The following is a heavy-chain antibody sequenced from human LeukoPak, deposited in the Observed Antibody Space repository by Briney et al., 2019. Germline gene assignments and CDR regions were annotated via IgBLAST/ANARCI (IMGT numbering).Heavy chain of an antibody. CDR2: INHSGST. CDR3: AKAAATGYNLDY. J-gene: IGHJ4*02. Sequence: PSETLSLTCAVYGGSFSGYYWSWIRQPPGKGLEWIGEINHSGSTNYNPSLKSRVTISVDTSKNQFSLKLSSVTAADTAVYYCAKAAATGYNLDYWGQGTLVTVSS. CDR1: GGSFSGYY. V-gene: IGHV4-34*01. D-gene: IGHD5-24*01.